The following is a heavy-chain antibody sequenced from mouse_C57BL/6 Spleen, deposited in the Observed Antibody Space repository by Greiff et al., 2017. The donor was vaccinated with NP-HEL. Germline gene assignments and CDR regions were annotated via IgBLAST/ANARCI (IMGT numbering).Heavy chain of an antibody. CDR2: IYPGDGDT. J-gene: IGHJ1*03. CDR1: GYAFSSYW. V-gene: IGHV1-80*01. D-gene: IGHD2-3*01. CDR3: ARDWGLLQSPLDFDV. Sequence: QVQLQQSGAELVKPGASVKISCKASGYAFSSYWMNWVKQRPGKGLEWIGQIYPGDGDTNYNGKFKGKATLTADKSSSTAYMQLSSLSSEDSAVYVCARDWGLLQSPLDFDVWGTETTVTVSS.